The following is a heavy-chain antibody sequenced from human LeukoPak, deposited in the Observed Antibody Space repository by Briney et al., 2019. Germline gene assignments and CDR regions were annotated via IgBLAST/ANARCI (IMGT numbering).Heavy chain of an antibody. V-gene: IGHV4-34*01. CDR2: INHSGST. D-gene: IGHD6-13*01. CDR1: GGSFSGYY. CDR3: ARGEYSSSWYVIPFFDY. J-gene: IGHJ4*02. Sequence: SETLSLTCAVYGGSFSGYYWSWIRQPPGKGREWIGEINHSGSTNYNPSLKSRVTISVDTSKNQFSLKLSSVTAADTAVYYCARGEYSSSWYVIPFFDYWGQGTLVTVSS.